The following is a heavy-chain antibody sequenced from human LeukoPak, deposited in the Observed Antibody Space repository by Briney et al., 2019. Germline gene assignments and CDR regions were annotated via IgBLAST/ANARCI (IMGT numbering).Heavy chain of an antibody. CDR2: ITWDSDTI. V-gene: IGHV3-9*01. CDR3: AQGLRELPS. D-gene: IGHD1-26*01. CDR1: GFRLEDYA. J-gene: IGHJ5*02. Sequence: PGGSLRLSCAASGFRLEDYAMHWVRRAPGKGREWVSGITWDSDTIAYADSVKGRFTISRDNAKNSLFLQMNSLRAEDTAFYYCAQGLRELPSWGQGTLVTVSS.